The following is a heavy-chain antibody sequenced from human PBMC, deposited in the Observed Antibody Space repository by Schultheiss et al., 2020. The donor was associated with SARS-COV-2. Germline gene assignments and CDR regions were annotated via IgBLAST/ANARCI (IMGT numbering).Heavy chain of an antibody. V-gene: IGHV3-23*01. CDR3: AKGFDYYDSGGFDY. D-gene: IGHD3-22*01. CDR2: ISGSGGST. CDR1: GFTFSSYA. Sequence: GESLKISCAASGFTFSSYAMSWVRQAPGKGLEWVSAISGSGGSTYYADSVKGRFTISRDNSKNTLYLQMNSLRAEDTAVYYCAKGFDYYDSGGFDYWGQGTLVTVSS. J-gene: IGHJ4*02.